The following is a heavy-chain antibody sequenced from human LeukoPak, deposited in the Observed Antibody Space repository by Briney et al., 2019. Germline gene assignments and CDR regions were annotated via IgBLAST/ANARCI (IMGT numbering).Heavy chain of an antibody. D-gene: IGHD3-3*01. CDR2: IKQNGSEK. CDR3: ARGAYAFWSGYYTQYYYYYYMDV. Sequence: GGSLRLSCAASGFTFSSYGMHWVRQAPGKGLEWVANIKQNGSEKYYVDSVKGRFTISRDNAKNSLYLQMNSLRAEDTAVYYCARGAYAFWSGYYTQYYYYYYMDVWGKGTTVTVSS. V-gene: IGHV3-7*01. J-gene: IGHJ6*03. CDR1: GFTFSSYG.